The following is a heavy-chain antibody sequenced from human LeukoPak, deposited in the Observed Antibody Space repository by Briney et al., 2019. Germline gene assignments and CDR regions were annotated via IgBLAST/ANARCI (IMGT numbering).Heavy chain of an antibody. Sequence: GGSLRLSCAASGFTFSSYAMHWVRQAPGKGLEWVAVISYDGSNKYYADSVKGRFTISRDNSKNTLYLQMNSLRSEDTAVYYCARAAVVLSSGWYGLGFDYWGQGTLVTVSS. CDR2: ISYDGSNK. CDR3: ARAAVVLSSGWYGLGFDY. CDR1: GFTFSSYA. D-gene: IGHD6-19*01. V-gene: IGHV3-30*04. J-gene: IGHJ4*02.